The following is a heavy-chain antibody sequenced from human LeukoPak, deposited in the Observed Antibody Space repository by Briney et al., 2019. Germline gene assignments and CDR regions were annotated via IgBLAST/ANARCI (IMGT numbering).Heavy chain of an antibody. V-gene: IGHV1-8*01. CDR1: GYTFTSYD. CDR3: ARALVVVVAANYMDV. J-gene: IGHJ6*03. Sequence: ASVKVSCKASGYTFTSYDINWVRQATGQGLEWMGWMNPNSGNTGYAQKFQGRVTMTRNTPISTAYMELSSLRSEDTAVYYCARALVVVVAANYMDVWGKGTTVTVSS. CDR2: MNPNSGNT. D-gene: IGHD2-15*01.